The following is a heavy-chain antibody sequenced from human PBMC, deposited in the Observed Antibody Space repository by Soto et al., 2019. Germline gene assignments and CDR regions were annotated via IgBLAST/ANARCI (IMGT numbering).Heavy chain of an antibody. CDR2: IYYSGST. V-gene: IGHV4-59*01. CDR3: ARSRGSTRSFDY. CDR1: GGSISTYW. D-gene: IGHD2-15*01. Sequence: ETLSLTCTVSGGSISTYWWSWIRQPPRKGLEWIGYIYYSGSTNYNPSLKSRVTISVDTSKNQFSLKLTSVTAADTAVYYCARSRGSTRSFDYWGQGTLVTVSS. J-gene: IGHJ4*02.